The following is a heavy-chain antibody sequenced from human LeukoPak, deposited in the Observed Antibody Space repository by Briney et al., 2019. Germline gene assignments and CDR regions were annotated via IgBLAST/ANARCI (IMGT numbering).Heavy chain of an antibody. Sequence: GVSLRLSCAASGFTFSSYNMNWVRQAPGTGLEWVSSISSSSSYIYYADSLKGRFTISRDNAQNSLYLQMNSLRAEDTAVYYCARGRDGSQSPIDYWGQGTLVTVSS. V-gene: IGHV3-21*01. CDR2: ISSSSSYI. D-gene: IGHD5-24*01. CDR3: ARGRDGSQSPIDY. J-gene: IGHJ4*02. CDR1: GFTFSSYN.